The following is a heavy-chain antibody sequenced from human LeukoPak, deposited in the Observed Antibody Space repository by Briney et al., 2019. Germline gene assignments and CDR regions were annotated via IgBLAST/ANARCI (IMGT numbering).Heavy chain of an antibody. V-gene: IGHV3-48*03. CDR2: ISTSGNTI. D-gene: IGHD2-2*01. Sequence: PGGSLRLSCAASGFTFSSYAMSWVRQAPGKGLEWISYISTSGNTIYYADSVKGRFTISRDNAKNSLFLQMNSLRAEDTAVYYCARGGYQLPVSVWGKGTTVTVSS. J-gene: IGHJ6*04. CDR1: GFTFSSYA. CDR3: ARGGYQLPVSV.